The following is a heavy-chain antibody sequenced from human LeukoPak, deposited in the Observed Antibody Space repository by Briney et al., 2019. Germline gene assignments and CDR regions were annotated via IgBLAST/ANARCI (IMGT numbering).Heavy chain of an antibody. CDR1: GFTFSSYA. V-gene: IGHV3-23*01. Sequence: GGSLRLSCAASGFTFSSYAMSWVRQAPGKGLEWVSTISSSGSGGSTYYADSVKGRFTISRDNSKDTLFLQMNSLRAEDKAVYYCAKLLAVTNSYYFNYWGQGTLVTVSS. CDR2: ISSSGSGGST. J-gene: IGHJ4*02. D-gene: IGHD6-19*01. CDR3: AKLLAVTNSYYFNY.